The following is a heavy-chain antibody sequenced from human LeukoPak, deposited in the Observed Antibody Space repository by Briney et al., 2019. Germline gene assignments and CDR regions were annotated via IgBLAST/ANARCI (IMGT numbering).Heavy chain of an antibody. CDR1: GFTVSSNY. D-gene: IGHD3-22*01. CDR2: IYSGGST. CDR3: ARVGYYDSSGYSLFGDY. Sequence: GGSLRLSCAASGFTVSSNYMSWVRQAPGKGLEWVSVIYSGGSTYYADSVKGRFTISRDNSKNTLYLQMNGLRAEDTAVYYCARVGYYDSSGYSLFGDYWGQGTLVTVSS. J-gene: IGHJ4*02. V-gene: IGHV3-53*01.